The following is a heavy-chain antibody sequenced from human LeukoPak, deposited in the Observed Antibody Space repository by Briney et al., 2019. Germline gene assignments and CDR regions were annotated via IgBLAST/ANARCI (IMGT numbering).Heavy chain of an antibody. CDR3: ARESSSGWYPDE. CDR2: INPNSGGT. V-gene: IGHV1-2*02. D-gene: IGHD6-19*01. CDR1: GYTFTGYY. Sequence: ASVKVSCTASGYTFTGYYMHWVRQAPGQGLEWVGWINPNSGGTNYAHKFQGRVTMTRDTSISTAYMELSRLRSDETAVDYCARESSSGWYPDEGGEGTRVTVSS. J-gene: IGHJ4*02.